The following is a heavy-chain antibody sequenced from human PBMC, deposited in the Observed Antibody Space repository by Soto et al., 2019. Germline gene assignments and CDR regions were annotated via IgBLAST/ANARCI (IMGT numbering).Heavy chain of an antibody. V-gene: IGHV1-69*05. CDR2: IIPIFGTA. Sequence: QVQLVQSGAEVKKPGSSVKVSCKASGGTFSSYAISWVRQAPGQGLEWMGGIIPIFGTANYAQKFQGRVTITLTYAASTPDLGLCSLRSGATSGYYCATPGITMVRGVITRHFFDYWGQGTLVTVSS. CDR3: ATPGITMVRGVITRHFFDY. CDR1: GGTFSSYA. D-gene: IGHD3-10*01. J-gene: IGHJ4*02.